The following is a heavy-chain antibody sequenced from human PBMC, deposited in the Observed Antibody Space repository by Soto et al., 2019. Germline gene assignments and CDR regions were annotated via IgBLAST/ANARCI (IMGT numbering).Heavy chain of an antibody. V-gene: IGHV3-74*01. Sequence: PGGSLRLSCAASGFTFGNYWMHWVRQAPGKGLVWVSRISDYGRINYADSVKDRFIISRDDAKSELYLQLNDLRAEDTAVYHCAFGNLSYYFDFWGQGTPVTVSS. CDR1: GFTFGNYW. J-gene: IGHJ4*02. CDR2: ISDYGRI. CDR3: AFGNLSYYFDF. D-gene: IGHD3-16*01.